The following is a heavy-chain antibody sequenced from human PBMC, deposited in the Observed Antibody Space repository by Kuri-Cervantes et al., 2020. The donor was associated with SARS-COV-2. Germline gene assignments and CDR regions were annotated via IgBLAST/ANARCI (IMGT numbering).Heavy chain of an antibody. CDR3: ARGRVGVQDY. Sequence: GGSLRLSCAASGFTFGSYWMHWVRQAPGKGLVWVSRITDDGSSTNYADSVKSRFTISRDNSKNTQYLQMNNLRGEDTAVYFCARGRVGVQDYWGQGTLVTVSS. CDR1: GFTFGSYW. D-gene: IGHD2-21*01. J-gene: IGHJ4*02. CDR2: ITDDGSST. V-gene: IGHV3-74*01.